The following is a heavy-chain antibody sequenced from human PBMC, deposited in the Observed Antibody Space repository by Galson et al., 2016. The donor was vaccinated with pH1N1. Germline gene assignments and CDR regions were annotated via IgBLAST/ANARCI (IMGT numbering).Heavy chain of an antibody. V-gene: IGHV3-48*03. CDR3: ARPAEQQWLVILPFGY. CDR2: ISRSGSTI. Sequence: SLRLSCAASGFAFSSYEMNWVRQAPGKGLEWVSHISRSGSTIHYADSVKGRFTVSRDNAKSSLYLQMNSLRAEDTAVYYCARPAEQQWLVILPFGYWGQGILVTVSS. J-gene: IGHJ4*02. CDR1: GFAFSSYE. D-gene: IGHD6-19*01.